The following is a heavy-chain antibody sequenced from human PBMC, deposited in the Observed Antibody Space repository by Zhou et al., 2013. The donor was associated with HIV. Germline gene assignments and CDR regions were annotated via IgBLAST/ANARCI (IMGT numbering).Heavy chain of an antibody. V-gene: IGHV1-2*02. CDR1: GYTFTGYY. D-gene: IGHD3-22*01. CDR2: INPNSGGT. CDR3: ARGSGYHFNYNYLVV. J-gene: IGHJ6*03. Sequence: VQLVQSGAEVKKPGASVKVSCKASGYTFTGYYMHWVRQAPGQGLEWMGWINPNSGGTNYAQKFQGRVTITADKSTTTTYMELNNLRSEDTAVYYCARGSGYHFNYNYLVVWGKGTTVTVSS.